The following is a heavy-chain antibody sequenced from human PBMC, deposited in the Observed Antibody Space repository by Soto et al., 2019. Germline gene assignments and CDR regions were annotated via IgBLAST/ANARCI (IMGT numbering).Heavy chain of an antibody. CDR1: GYTFTSYG. CDR3: ARSLRVGATAGYYFDY. CDR2: ISAYNGNT. V-gene: IGHV1-18*01. Sequence: ASVKVSCKASGYTFTSYGISWVRQAPGQGLEWMGWISAYNGNTNYAQKLQGRVTMTTDTSISTAYMELSRLRSDDTAVYYCARSLRVGATAGYYFDYWGQGTLVTVSS. D-gene: IGHD1-26*01. J-gene: IGHJ4*02.